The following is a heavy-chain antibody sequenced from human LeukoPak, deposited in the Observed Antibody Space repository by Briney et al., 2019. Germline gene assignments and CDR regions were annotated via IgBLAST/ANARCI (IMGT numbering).Heavy chain of an antibody. Sequence: SETLSLTCAVYGGSFSGYYWSWIRQPPGKGLEWIGEINHSGSTNYNPSLKSRVTISVDTSKNQFSLKLSSVTAADTAVYYCARQSQWLVHFDYWGQGTLVTVSS. CDR3: ARQSQWLVHFDY. CDR1: GGSFSGYY. J-gene: IGHJ4*02. V-gene: IGHV4-34*01. CDR2: INHSGST. D-gene: IGHD6-19*01.